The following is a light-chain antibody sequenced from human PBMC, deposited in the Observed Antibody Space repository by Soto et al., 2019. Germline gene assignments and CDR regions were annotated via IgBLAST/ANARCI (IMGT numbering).Light chain of an antibody. CDR3: QQYVSSPPT. CDR1: QSVSRSS. CDR2: GAS. J-gene: IGKJ4*01. V-gene: IGKV3-20*01. Sequence: EIVLTQSPGTLSLSIGERTTLSCRASQSVSRSSLTWYQQKPGQAPRLLISGASSRATGIPDRFSGSGSGTDFTLTISRLEPEDFAVYYCQQYVSSPPTFGGGTKVEIK.